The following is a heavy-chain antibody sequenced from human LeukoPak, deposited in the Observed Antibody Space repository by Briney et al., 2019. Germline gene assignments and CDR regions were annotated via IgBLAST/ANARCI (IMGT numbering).Heavy chain of an antibody. D-gene: IGHD5-18*01. CDR2: IYYSGST. J-gene: IGHJ6*03. CDR1: GGSISSYY. V-gene: IGHV4-59*01. CDR3: ARGGYSYGYGPYYYYMDV. Sequence: SETLSLTCTVTGGSISSYYWSWIRQPPGKGLEWIGYIYYSGSTNYNPSLKSRVTISIDTSKNQFSLKLSSVIAADTAVYYCARGGYSYGYGPYYYYMDVWGKGTTVIVSS.